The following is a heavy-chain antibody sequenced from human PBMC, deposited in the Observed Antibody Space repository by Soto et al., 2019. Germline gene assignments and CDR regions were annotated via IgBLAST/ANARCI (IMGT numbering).Heavy chain of an antibody. CDR1: GGSISSGDYY. Sequence: SETLSLTCTVSGGSISSGDYYWSWIRQPPGKGLEWIGYIYYSGSTYYNPSLKSRVTISVDTSKNQFSLKLSSVTAADTAVYYCARGLFYDGSYPYYFDYWGQGTLVTSPQ. CDR2: IYYSGST. D-gene: IGHD1-26*01. V-gene: IGHV4-30-4*01. J-gene: IGHJ4*02. CDR3: ARGLFYDGSYPYYFDY.